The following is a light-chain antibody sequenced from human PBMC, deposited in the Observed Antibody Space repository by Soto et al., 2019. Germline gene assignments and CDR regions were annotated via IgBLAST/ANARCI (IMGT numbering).Light chain of an antibody. Sequence: DIQMTQSTSSLSASVGDRVTITCRASQGISNYLAWYQQKPGKVPELLIYAVSTLQSGVPSRFSGSGSGTEFSLTISGLQPEDVATYYCHKYNHAPTFGGGTKVEIK. V-gene: IGKV1-27*01. CDR1: QGISNY. CDR3: HKYNHAPT. J-gene: IGKJ4*01. CDR2: AVS.